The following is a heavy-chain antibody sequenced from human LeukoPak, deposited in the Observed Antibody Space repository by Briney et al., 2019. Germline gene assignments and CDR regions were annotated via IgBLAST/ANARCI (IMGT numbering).Heavy chain of an antibody. CDR2: ISYEGRNI. CDR3: AKDRRMTGNNDAFDI. V-gene: IGHV3-30*18. Sequence: GRSLRLSCAASGFTFSSYGMHWVRQAPGKGLEWVTVISYEGRNIFYADSVTGRFIISRDNSKNTLYLQMNSLRDEDTAVHYCAKDRRMTGNNDAFDIWGQGTMVTVSS. CDR1: GFTFSSYG. D-gene: IGHD3-9*01. J-gene: IGHJ3*02.